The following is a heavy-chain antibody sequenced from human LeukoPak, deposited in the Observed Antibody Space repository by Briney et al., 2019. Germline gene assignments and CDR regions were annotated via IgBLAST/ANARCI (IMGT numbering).Heavy chain of an antibody. Sequence: ASVKVSCKASGYTFTGYYMHWVRQAPGQGLEWMGWINPNSGGTNYAQKFQGWVTMTRDTSISTAYMELSRLRSDDTAVYYCARRSGSYGLGRGFDYWGQGTLVTVSS. CDR3: ARRSGSYGLGRGFDY. CDR2: INPNSGGT. CDR1: GYTFTGYY. D-gene: IGHD1-26*01. J-gene: IGHJ4*02. V-gene: IGHV1-2*04.